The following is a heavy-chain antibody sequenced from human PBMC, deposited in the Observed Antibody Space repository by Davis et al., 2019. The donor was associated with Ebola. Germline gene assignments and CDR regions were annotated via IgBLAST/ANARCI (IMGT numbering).Heavy chain of an antibody. D-gene: IGHD6-25*01. CDR3: ARGGIMLAANNFFNS. V-gene: IGHV1-18*01. Sequence: VSVKVSCKASGYTFTSYGISWVRQAPGQGLEWMGWISAYNGNTNYAQKFQGRVKITADASSTTVYLDLSSLTSDDTAIYYCARGGIMLAANNFFNSWGQGTLVTVS. CDR2: ISAYNGNT. J-gene: IGHJ5*02. CDR1: GYTFTSYG.